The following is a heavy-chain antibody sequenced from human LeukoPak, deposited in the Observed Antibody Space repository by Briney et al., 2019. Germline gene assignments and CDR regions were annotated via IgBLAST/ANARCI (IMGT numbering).Heavy chain of an antibody. V-gene: IGHV1-3*01. Sequence: ASVKVSCKASGYTFNNYAMHWVRQAPGQRLEWMGWINAGNGNTKYSQKFQGKFQGRVTITRDTSASTAYMELSSLRSEDTAVYYCARDRGYSYGCHDAFDIWGQGTMVTVSS. CDR2: INAGNGNT. J-gene: IGHJ3*02. CDR3: ARDRGYSYGCHDAFDI. D-gene: IGHD5-18*01. CDR1: GYTFNNYA.